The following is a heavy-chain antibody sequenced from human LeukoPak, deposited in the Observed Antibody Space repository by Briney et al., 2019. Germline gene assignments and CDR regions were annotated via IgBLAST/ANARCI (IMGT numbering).Heavy chain of an antibody. D-gene: IGHD2-2*01. Sequence: ASVKVSCKASGYTFTSYGISWVRQAPGQGLEWMGWISAYNGNTNYAQKLQGRVTMTTDTSTSKAYMELRSLRSDDTAVYYCARDQLLDYYYYGMDVWGQGTTVTVSS. CDR2: ISAYNGNT. J-gene: IGHJ6*02. V-gene: IGHV1-18*01. CDR1: GYTFTSYG. CDR3: ARDQLLDYYYYGMDV.